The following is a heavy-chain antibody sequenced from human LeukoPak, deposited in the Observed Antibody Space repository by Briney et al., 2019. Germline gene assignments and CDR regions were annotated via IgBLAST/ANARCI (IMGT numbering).Heavy chain of an antibody. V-gene: IGHV3-7*01. D-gene: IGHD1-26*01. CDR3: ARDKIVGATYFDY. J-gene: IGHJ4*02. Sequence: GGSLRLSCAASGFTFSSYVMHWVRQAPGKGLEWVANIKQDGSEKYYVDSVKGRFTISRDNAKNSLYLQMNSLGAEDTAVYYCARDKIVGATYFDYWGQGTLVTVSS. CDR2: IKQDGSEK. CDR1: GFTFSSYV.